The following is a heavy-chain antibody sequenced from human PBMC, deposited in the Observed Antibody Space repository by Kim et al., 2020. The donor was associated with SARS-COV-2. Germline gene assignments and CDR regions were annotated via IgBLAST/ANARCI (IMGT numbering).Heavy chain of an antibody. CDR1: CGSISSGGYY. J-gene: IGHJ4*02. CDR2: IFSSGST. CDR3: ARRYGDY. V-gene: IGHV4-31*03. D-gene: IGHD1-1*01. Sequence: SETLSLTCTVSCGSISSGGYYWSWIRQHPGKGLEWIGHIFSSGSTYYNPSLRSRLTISVDTSKNHFSLKLTSVTAADTAVYYCARRYGDYWGQGILVTVS.